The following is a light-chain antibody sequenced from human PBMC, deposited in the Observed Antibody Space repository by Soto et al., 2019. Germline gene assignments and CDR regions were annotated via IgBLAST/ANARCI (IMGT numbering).Light chain of an antibody. J-gene: IGKJ2*01. CDR3: QQYGSSPMYT. V-gene: IGKV3-20*01. CDR1: QSVSSSY. Sequence: EIVLTQSPGTLSLSPGERANLSCRASQSVSSSYLAWYQQKPGQAPRLLIHVAYASDTGIPDRFSGSGFGTDFTLAISRLEPEDCAVYFCQQYGSSPMYTFGQGTKLAIK. CDR2: VAY.